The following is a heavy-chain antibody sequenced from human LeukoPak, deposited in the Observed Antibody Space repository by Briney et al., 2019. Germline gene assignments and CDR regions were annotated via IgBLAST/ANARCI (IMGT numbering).Heavy chain of an antibody. D-gene: IGHD3-10*01. Sequence: GGSLRLSCAASGFTFSSYAMHWVRQAPGKGLEWVAVISYDGSNKYYADSVKGRFTISRDNSKNTLYLQMNSLRAEDTAVYYCARPHSGSSHYWYFDLWGRGTLVTVSS. CDR2: ISYDGSNK. CDR1: GFTFSSYA. J-gene: IGHJ2*01. V-gene: IGHV3-30*04. CDR3: ARPHSGSSHYWYFDL.